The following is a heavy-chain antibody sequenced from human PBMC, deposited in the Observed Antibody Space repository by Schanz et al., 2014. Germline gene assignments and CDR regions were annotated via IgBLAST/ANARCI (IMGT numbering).Heavy chain of an antibody. CDR2: ISSSSSTR. J-gene: IGHJ4*02. CDR3: AKSQGSSFDS. Sequence: EVQLLESGGGLVQPGGSLRLSCAASGFNFNNFAMTWVRQAPGKGLEWVSYISSSSSTRYYADSVKGRFTISRDNAKNSLFLQMNSLRAEDTAVYYCAKSQGSSFDSWGQGTLVTDSS. D-gene: IGHD6-13*01. CDR1: GFNFNNFA. V-gene: IGHV3-48*01.